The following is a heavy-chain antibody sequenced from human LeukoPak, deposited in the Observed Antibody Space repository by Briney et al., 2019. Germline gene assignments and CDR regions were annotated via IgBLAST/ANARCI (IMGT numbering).Heavy chain of an antibody. D-gene: IGHD4-11*01. CDR1: GGSIGSGDYY. Sequence: SETLSLTCTVSGGSIGSGDYYWSWIRQPPGKGLEWIGYIYYSGSTYYNPSLKSRVTISVDTSKNQFSLKLSSVTAADTAVYYCARGSNWEVTTGTVLDYWGQGTLVTVSS. V-gene: IGHV4-30-4*01. J-gene: IGHJ4*02. CDR3: ARGSNWEVTTGTVLDY. CDR2: IYYSGST.